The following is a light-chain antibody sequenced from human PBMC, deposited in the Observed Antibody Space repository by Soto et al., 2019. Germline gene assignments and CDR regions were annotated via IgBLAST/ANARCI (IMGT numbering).Light chain of an antibody. J-gene: IGKJ5*01. Sequence: EIVMTQSPATLSVSPGEGVTLSCRASQSISSSYFAWYQQKPGQAPRVLIYSASLRATGIPDRFSGSGSGTDFSLTISRLEPEDFAVYYCQQYGSSPITFGQGTRWRI. CDR2: SAS. V-gene: IGKV3-20*01. CDR3: QQYGSSPIT. CDR1: QSISSSY.